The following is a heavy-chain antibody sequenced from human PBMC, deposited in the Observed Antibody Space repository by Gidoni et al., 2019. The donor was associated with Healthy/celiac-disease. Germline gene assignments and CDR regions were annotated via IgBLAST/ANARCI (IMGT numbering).Heavy chain of an antibody. D-gene: IGHD1-26*01. CDR2: ISSSSSYI. CDR1: GFTFSSYG. J-gene: IGHJ4*02. V-gene: IGHV3-21*01. Sequence: EVQLVESGGGLVKPGGSLRLSCAASGFTFSSYGMNGVRQDPGKGLEWVSSISSSSSYIYDADSVKGRFTISRDNAKNSLYLQMNSLRAEDTAVYYCAREVPYWGRDVGADYWGQGTLVTVSS. CDR3: AREVPYWGRDVGADY.